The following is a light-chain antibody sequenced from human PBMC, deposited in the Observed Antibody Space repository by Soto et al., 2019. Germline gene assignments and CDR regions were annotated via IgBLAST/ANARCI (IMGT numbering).Light chain of an antibody. J-gene: IGKJ1*01. Sequence: DIQMTQSPSSLSASVGDRVTITCRASQSISSYLNWYQQKPGKAPKLLIYAASSLQSGVPSRFSGSGSGTDFTLTISSLQPEDFATYDCQQSYSTLPSTFGQGTKVEIK. CDR2: AAS. V-gene: IGKV1-39*01. CDR1: QSISSY. CDR3: QQSYSTLPST.